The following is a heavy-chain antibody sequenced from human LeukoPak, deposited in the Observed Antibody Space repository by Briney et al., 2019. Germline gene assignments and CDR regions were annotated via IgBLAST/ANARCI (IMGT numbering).Heavy chain of an antibody. D-gene: IGHD6-19*01. J-gene: IGHJ3*02. CDR3: ARDAPYSGGCCAFDI. CDR1: GFTFSSYA. CDR2: ISADGSEK. V-gene: IGHV3-30-3*01. Sequence: PGGSLRLSRVGSGFTFSSYALHWLRQAPGKGLEWVAVISADGSEKYYADSVKGRFTMSRDNSKDTLFLQMNSLRTEDTAVYYCARDAPYSGGCCAFDIRGQGTTVTVSS.